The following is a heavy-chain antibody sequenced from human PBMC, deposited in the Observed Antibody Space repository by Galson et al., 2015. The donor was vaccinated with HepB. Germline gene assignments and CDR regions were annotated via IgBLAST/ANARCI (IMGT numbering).Heavy chain of an antibody. CDR2: INPNNGGP. CDR3: VRGEVYTGYDP. Sequence: SVKVSCKASGYTLTAYYVHWVRQAPGQGLEWMGWINPNNGGPNYAQKFQGRVTMTRDTSISTAYMELSRLTFDDTAVYYCVRGEVYTGYDPWGQGTPLTVSS. D-gene: IGHD5-12*01. V-gene: IGHV1-2*02. CDR1: GYTLTAYY. J-gene: IGHJ5*02.